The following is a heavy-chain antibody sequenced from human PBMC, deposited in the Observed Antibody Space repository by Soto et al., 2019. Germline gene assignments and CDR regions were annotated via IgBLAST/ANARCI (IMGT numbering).Heavy chain of an antibody. D-gene: IGHD4-17*01. CDR1: GGTFSSYA. Sequence: GASVKVSCKASGGTFSSYAISWVRQAPGQGLEWMGGIIPIFGTANYAQKFQGRVTITADESTSTAYMELSSLRSEDTAVYYCASRPSDYGDYVNSGDDYWGQGTLVTVSS. CDR3: ASRPSDYGDYVNSGDDY. V-gene: IGHV1-69*13. CDR2: IIPIFGTA. J-gene: IGHJ4*02.